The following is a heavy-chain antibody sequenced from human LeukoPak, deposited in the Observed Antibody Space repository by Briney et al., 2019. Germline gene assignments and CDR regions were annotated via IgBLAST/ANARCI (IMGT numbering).Heavy chain of an antibody. D-gene: IGHD3-16*01. CDR3: ARRRERGASDAFAF. Sequence: PGGSLRLSCAASGFTFSSFWMYWVRQAPGKGLVWVSRINSDGGSTTYADSVKGRFTIYRDNAENTVYLQMNSLRAEDTAVYYCARRRERGASDAFAFWGQGTMVTVSS. CDR1: GFTFSSFW. CDR2: INSDGGST. V-gene: IGHV3-74*01. J-gene: IGHJ3*01.